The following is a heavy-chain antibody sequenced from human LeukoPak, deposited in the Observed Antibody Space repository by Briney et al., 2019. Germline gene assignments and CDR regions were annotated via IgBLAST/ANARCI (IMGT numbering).Heavy chain of an antibody. Sequence: GGPLRLSCAASGFTLSSYEMNWVRESPGKGLEWVSYISSSGSTIYYADSVKGRFTISRDNAKNSLYLQMNSLRAEDTAVYYCARDQYQLRYGAYYGMDVWGQGTMVTVSS. CDR3: ARDQYQLRYGAYYGMDV. CDR1: GFTLSSYE. CDR2: ISSSGSTI. V-gene: IGHV3-48*03. J-gene: IGHJ6*02. D-gene: IGHD2-2*02.